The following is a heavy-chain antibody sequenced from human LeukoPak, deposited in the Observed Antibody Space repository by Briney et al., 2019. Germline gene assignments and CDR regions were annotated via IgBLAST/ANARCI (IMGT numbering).Heavy chain of an antibody. CDR1: GYTFTSYD. CDR3: ARERSGTYRYFDL. V-gene: IGHV1-8*01. Sequence: ASVKVSCKASGYTFTSYDINWVRQATGQGLEWMGWMNPNSGNTGYAQKFQGRVTMTRNTSISTAYVELSRLRSDDTAVYYCARERSGTYRYFDLWGRGTLVTVSS. D-gene: IGHD1-26*01. CDR2: MNPNSGNT. J-gene: IGHJ2*01.